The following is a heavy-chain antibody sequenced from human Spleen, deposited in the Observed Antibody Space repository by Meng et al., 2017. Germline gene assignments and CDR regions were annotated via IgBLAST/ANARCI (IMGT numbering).Heavy chain of an antibody. D-gene: IGHD3-10*02. V-gene: IGHV3-23*01. J-gene: IGHJ4*02. CDR3: TRDMFGTVDY. CDR1: GFSFNDYA. Sequence: GGSLRLSCVSSGFSFNDYAMNWVRQAPGKGLQWVSTISSSGHGRYYADSVKGRFSISRDNSKNTLYLQMNGLGAEDTAVYYCTRDMFGTVDYWGQGTLVTVSS. CDR2: ISSSGHGR.